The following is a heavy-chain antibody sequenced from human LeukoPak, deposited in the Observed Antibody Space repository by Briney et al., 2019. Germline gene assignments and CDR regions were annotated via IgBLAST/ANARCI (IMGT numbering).Heavy chain of an antibody. Sequence: PGGSLRLSCAASGFTFSSYGMHWVRQAPGKGLEWVAFIRYDGSNKYYADSVKGRFTISRDNSKNTLYLQMNSLRAEDTAVYYCAKESNYGGRVLLEYDAVDIWGQGTMVTVSS. J-gene: IGHJ3*02. V-gene: IGHV3-30*02. CDR1: GFTFSSYG. CDR2: IRYDGSNK. D-gene: IGHD4-23*01. CDR3: AKESNYGGRVLLEYDAVDI.